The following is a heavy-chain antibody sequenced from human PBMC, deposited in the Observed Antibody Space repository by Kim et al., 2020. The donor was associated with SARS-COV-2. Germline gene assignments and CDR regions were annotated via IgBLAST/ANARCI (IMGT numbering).Heavy chain of an antibody. J-gene: IGHJ4*02. Sequence: VKGRFTISRDNAKNSLYLQMNSLRAEDTAVYYCARVGDYYGSGSYYNPDYWGQGTLVTVSS. D-gene: IGHD3-10*01. CDR3: ARVGDYYGSGSYYNPDY. V-gene: IGHV3-11*05.